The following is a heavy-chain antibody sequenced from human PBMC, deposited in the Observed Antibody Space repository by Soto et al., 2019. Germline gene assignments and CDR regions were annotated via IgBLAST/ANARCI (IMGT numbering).Heavy chain of an antibody. Sequence: WGSLRLSCTASGFTFSKHWMHWIRQGPGQGLVWVSRINTDGSVRDYADSVRGRFTISRDNAKNSLYLQMSSLSDEDTAVYYWSRAIRGFTYVVHYCGQRPPVTLSS. V-gene: IGHV3-74*01. CDR1: GFTFSKHW. CDR2: INTDGSVR. J-gene: IGHJ4*02. D-gene: IGHD2-2*02. CDR3: SRAIRGFTYVVHY.